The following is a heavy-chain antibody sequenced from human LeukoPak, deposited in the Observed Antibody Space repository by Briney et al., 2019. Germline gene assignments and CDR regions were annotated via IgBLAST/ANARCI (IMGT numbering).Heavy chain of an antibody. V-gene: IGHV3-23*01. CDR3: RHDSYIPL. D-gene: IGHD5-18*01. CDR1: GFTFNNYA. Sequence: GGSLRLSCAASGFTFNNYAMSWVRQPPGEGLEWVSGISDSARSTYYADSVKRRFTISRDNSKDTVYLQMNNLRPADMAFFCLRHDSYIPLWGEGSLDSVSS. J-gene: IGHJ1*01. CDR2: ISDSARST.